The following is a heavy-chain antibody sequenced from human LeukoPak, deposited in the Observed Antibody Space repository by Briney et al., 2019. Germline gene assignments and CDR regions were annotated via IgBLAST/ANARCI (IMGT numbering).Heavy chain of an antibody. V-gene: IGHV4-61*02. CDR3: ARGSINWNCFDV. Sequence: SQTLSLTCTVSGGSMNSGSYYWNWIRQPAGKGLEWVGRMYTSGTTNYNPSLKSRVTMSLDTSKNQFSLRLTSVTAADTAVYHCARGSINWNCFDVWGQGTIVTVSS. CDR1: GGSMNSGSYY. J-gene: IGHJ3*01. D-gene: IGHD1-1*01. CDR2: MYTSGTT.